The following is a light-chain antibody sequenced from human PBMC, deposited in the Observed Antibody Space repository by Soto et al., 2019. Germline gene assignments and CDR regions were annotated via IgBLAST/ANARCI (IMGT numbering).Light chain of an antibody. CDR3: LQYGRPPLT. CDR1: ESISSTS. CDR2: GTS. J-gene: IGKJ4*01. Sequence: EIVLTQSPGTLSLSPGESATLSCRASESISSTSLAWYQQKPGQAPRLLIYGTSSRVTDIPGRFSGSGSGKDFTLTIRRLEPEGFAGYYCLQYGRPPLTFGGGTKV. V-gene: IGKV3-20*01.